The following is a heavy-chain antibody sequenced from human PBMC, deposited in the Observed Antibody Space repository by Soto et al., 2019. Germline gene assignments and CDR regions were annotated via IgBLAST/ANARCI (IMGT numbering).Heavy chain of an antibody. CDR1: GYTFTSYG. V-gene: IGHV1-18*01. Sequence: ASVKVSCKASGYTFTSYGISWARQAPGQGLEWTGWISAYNGNTNYAQKLQGRVTMTTDTSTSTAYMELRSLRSDDTAVYYCARAERFLEWFLNDAFDIWGQGTMVTVSS. D-gene: IGHD3-3*01. CDR2: ISAYNGNT. J-gene: IGHJ3*02. CDR3: ARAERFLEWFLNDAFDI.